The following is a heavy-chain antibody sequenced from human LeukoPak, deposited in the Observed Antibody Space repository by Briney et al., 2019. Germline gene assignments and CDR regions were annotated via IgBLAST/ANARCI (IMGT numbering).Heavy chain of an antibody. CDR2: ISGSGGST. V-gene: IGHV3-23*01. D-gene: IGHD6-19*01. CDR3: AKSSGRSATSKYYFDY. CDR1: GFTFSSYA. J-gene: IGHJ4*02. Sequence: GGSLRLSCAASGFTFSSYAMSWVRQAPGKGLEWVSAISGSGGSTYYADSVKGRFTISRDNFKNTLYLQMNSLRAEDTAVYYCAKSSGRSATSKYYFDYWGQGTLVTVSS.